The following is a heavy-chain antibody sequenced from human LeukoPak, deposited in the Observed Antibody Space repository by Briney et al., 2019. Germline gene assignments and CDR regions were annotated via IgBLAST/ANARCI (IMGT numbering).Heavy chain of an antibody. CDR1: GYTFTSYY. J-gene: IGHJ4*02. V-gene: IGHV1-18*04. CDR2: ISAYNGNT. D-gene: IGHD3-22*01. Sequence: ASVKVSCKASGYTFTSYYMHWVRQAPGQGLEWMGWISAYNGNTNYAQKLQGRVTMTTDTSTSTAYMELRSLRSDDTAVYYCARDLTPKYYYDSSGYYRSSPLLDYWGQGTLVTVSS. CDR3: ARDLTPKYYYDSSGYYRSSPLLDY.